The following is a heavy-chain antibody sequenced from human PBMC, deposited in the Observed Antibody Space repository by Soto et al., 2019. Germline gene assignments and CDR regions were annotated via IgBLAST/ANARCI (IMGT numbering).Heavy chain of an antibody. Sequence: EGRLVESGGGLVQPGGSLRLSCAASGFGFSSYNMNWVRQAPGKGLEWLSYISSSSSKIYYADSVQGRFTISRDNAKNSLYLQMNSLRDEDTAVYYCAGQDGFDIWGQGTMVTVSS. J-gene: IGHJ3*02. V-gene: IGHV3-48*02. CDR3: AGQDGFDI. CDR1: GFGFSSYN. CDR2: ISSSSSKI.